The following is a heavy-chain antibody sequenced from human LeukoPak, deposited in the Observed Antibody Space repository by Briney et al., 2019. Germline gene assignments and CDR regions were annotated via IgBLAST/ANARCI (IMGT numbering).Heavy chain of an antibody. CDR1: GYTFTDYH. J-gene: IGHJ4*02. D-gene: IGHD4-17*01. Sequence: ASVKVSCKASGYTFTDYHIHWVRQAPGQRLEWMGWLNPYSGGTNYVQKFQGRVTMTRDTSISTGYMELSRLTSDDTAVYYCARVYDYGDYAGYWGQGTLVTVSS. CDR2: LNPYSGGT. CDR3: ARVYDYGDYAGY. V-gene: IGHV1-2*02.